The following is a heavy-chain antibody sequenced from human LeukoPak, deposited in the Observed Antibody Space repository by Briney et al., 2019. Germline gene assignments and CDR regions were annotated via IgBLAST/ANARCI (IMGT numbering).Heavy chain of an antibody. CDR3: ARQGGDGPFDY. Sequence: SETLSLTCTVSGGSISSSSHYWGWIRQPPGKGLEWIGSIYYTGNTYYNPSLKSRVTISVDTSKNQFSLKLTSVTAADTAVYYCARQGGDGPFDYWGQGTLVTVSS. J-gene: IGHJ4*02. CDR2: IYYTGNT. V-gene: IGHV4-39*01. CDR1: GGSISSSSHY. D-gene: IGHD3-16*01.